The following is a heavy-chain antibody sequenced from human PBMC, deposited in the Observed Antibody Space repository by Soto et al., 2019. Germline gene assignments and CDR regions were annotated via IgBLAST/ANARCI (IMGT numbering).Heavy chain of an antibody. D-gene: IGHD6-13*01. CDR3: AXAYSSSWYDLGYYYYYGMDD. CDR1: GGSISSYY. J-gene: IGHJ6*02. CDR2: IYYSGST. Sequence: PSETLSLTCTVSGGSISSYYWSWIRQPPGKGLEWIGYIYYSGSTNYNPSLKSRVTISVDTSKNQFSLKLSSVTAADTAVYYCAXAYSSSWYDLGYYYYYGMDDWGQGTTVTVSS. V-gene: IGHV4-59*01.